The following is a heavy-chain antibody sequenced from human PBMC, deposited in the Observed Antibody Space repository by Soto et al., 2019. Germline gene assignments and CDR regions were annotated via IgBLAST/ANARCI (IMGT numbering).Heavy chain of an antibody. CDR2: IRSKAYGGAI. Sequence: EVQLVESGGGLVQPGRSLRLSCTTSGFTFGDYAVSWFRQAPGKGLEWVGFIRSKAYGGAIEYAAAVRGRCTLSRDDSKSIAYLQMNSLKTEDTAVYYCSRAELVVPAANPIMGYYYMDVWGKGTTVTVSS. CDR1: GFTFGDYA. V-gene: IGHV3-49*03. CDR3: SRAELVVPAANPIMGYYYMDV. D-gene: IGHD2-2*01. J-gene: IGHJ6*03.